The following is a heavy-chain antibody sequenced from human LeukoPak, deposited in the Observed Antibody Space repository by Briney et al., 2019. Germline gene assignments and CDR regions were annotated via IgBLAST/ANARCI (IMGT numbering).Heavy chain of an antibody. CDR1: GFTFSDYY. D-gene: IGHD2-2*02. CDR3: ASAYQLLDPDGDAFDI. Sequence: PGGSLRLSCAASGFTFSDYYMSWIRQAPGKGLEWVSYISSSGSTIYSADSVKGRFTISRDNAKNSLYLQMNSLRAEDTAVYYCASAYQLLDPDGDAFDIWGQGTMVTVSS. CDR2: ISSSGSTI. V-gene: IGHV3-11*04. J-gene: IGHJ3*02.